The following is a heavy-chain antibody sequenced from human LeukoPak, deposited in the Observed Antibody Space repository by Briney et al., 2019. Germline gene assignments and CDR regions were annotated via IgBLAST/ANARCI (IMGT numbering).Heavy chain of an antibody. V-gene: IGHV3-30-3*01. CDR1: GFTFSSYA. Sequence: PGGSLRLSCAASGFTFSSYAMHWVRQAPGKGLEWVAAISYDGSNNYYADYVKGQLTISRDNSKNPLYLQMNSVRAEDTAVYYCARDRPGTAMIDGGFDYWGQGTLVTVSS. J-gene: IGHJ4*02. CDR3: ARDRPGTAMIDGGFDY. CDR2: ISYDGSNN. D-gene: IGHD5-18*01.